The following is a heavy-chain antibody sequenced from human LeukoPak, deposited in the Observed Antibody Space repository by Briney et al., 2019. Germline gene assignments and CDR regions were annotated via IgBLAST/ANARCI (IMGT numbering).Heavy chain of an antibody. CDR1: GFTFSSYA. J-gene: IGHJ4*02. V-gene: IGHV3-30*18. CDR2: ISYDGSNK. CDR3: AKDPGYCSGGSCYYFDY. D-gene: IGHD2-15*01. Sequence: PGGSLRLSCAASGFTFSSYAMHWVRQAPAKGLEWVAVISYDGSNKYYTDSVKGRFSTSRDNSKNTLYLQMNSLRAEDTPVYYCAKDPGYCSGGSCYYFDYWGQGTLVSVSS.